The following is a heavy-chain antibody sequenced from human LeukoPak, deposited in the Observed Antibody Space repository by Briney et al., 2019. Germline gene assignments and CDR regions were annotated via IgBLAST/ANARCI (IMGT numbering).Heavy chain of an antibody. CDR1: GFTFDDYA. CDR2: ISWNSGSI. Sequence: PGRSLRLSCAASGFTFDDYAMHWVRQAPGKGLEWVSGISWNSGSIGYADSVKGRFTISRDNAKTSLYLQMNSLRAEDTALYCCAKDLMMGIAAAVDYWGQGTLVTVSS. D-gene: IGHD6-13*01. J-gene: IGHJ4*02. CDR3: AKDLMMGIAAAVDY. V-gene: IGHV3-9*01.